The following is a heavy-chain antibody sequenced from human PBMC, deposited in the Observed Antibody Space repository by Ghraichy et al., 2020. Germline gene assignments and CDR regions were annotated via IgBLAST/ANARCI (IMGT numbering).Heavy chain of an antibody. CDR2: INHSGST. J-gene: IGHJ3*02. V-gene: IGHV4-34*01. Sequence: SETLPLTCAVYGGSFSGYYWNWIRQSPGKGLEWIGEINHSGSTNYNPSLKSRVTIAVDTSKNQFSLKLSSVTAADAAVYYCARERSRSAFDIWGQGTMVTVSP. CDR1: GGSFSGYY. CDR3: ARERSRSAFDI. D-gene: IGHD5-24*01.